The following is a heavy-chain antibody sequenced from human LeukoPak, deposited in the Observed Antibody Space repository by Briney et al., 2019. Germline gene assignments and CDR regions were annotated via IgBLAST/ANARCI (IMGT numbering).Heavy chain of an antibody. CDR1: GFTFGDYA. V-gene: IGHV3-49*03. CDR2: IRSKAYGGTT. J-gene: IGHJ4*02. D-gene: IGHD6-13*01. CDR3: TTDEFGIAAAGYFDY. Sequence: TGGSLRLSCTASGFTFGDYAMSWFRQAPGKGLEWVGFIRSKAYGGTTEYAASVKGRFTISRDDSKNTLYLQMNSLKTEDTAVYYCTTDEFGIAAAGYFDYWGQGTLVTVSS.